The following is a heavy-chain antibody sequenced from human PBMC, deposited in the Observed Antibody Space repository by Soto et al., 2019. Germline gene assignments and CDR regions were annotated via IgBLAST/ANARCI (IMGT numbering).Heavy chain of an antibody. D-gene: IGHD3-22*01. J-gene: IGHJ4*02. V-gene: IGHV3-33*01. Sequence: PGGSLRLSCAASGFTFSSYGMHWVRQAPGKGLEWVAVIWYDGSTKYYADSVKGRFTISRDNSKNTLYLQMNSLRAEDTAVYYCARAFSAVVINFDYWGQGILVTVSS. CDR2: IWYDGSTK. CDR3: ARAFSAVVINFDY. CDR1: GFTFSSYG.